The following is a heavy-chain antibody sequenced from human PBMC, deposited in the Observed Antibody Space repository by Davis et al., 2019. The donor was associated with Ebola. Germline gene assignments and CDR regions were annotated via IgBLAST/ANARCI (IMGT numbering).Heavy chain of an antibody. D-gene: IGHD3-22*01. CDR2: IWYDGSNK. J-gene: IGHJ4*02. CDR1: GFTFSSYG. CDR3: ARAGITMIYLDWSGFDY. V-gene: IGHV3-33*01. Sequence: PGGSLRLSCAASGFTFSSYGMHWVRQAPGKGLEWVAVIWYDGSNKYYADSVKGRFTISRDNSKNTLYLQMNSLRAEDTAVYYCARAGITMIYLDWSGFDYWGQGTLVTVSS.